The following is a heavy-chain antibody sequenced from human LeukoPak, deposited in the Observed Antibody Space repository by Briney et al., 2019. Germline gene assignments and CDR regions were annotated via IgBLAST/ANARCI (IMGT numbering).Heavy chain of an antibody. CDR3: ARVGNFMGIFMDV. Sequence: VASVKVSCKASGYTFTSYDINWVRQATGQGLEWMGWMNPNSGNTGYAQKFQGRVTITTDESTSTAYMELSSLRSEDTAVYYCARVGNFMGIFMDVWGKGTTVTVSS. D-gene: IGHD1-7*01. V-gene: IGHV1-8*01. J-gene: IGHJ6*03. CDR1: GYTFTSYD. CDR2: MNPNSGNT.